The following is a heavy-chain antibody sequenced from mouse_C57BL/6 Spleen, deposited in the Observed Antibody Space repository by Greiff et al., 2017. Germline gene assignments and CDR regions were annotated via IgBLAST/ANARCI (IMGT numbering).Heavy chain of an antibody. CDR2: ISSGSSTI. Sequence: EVMLVESGGGLVKPGGSLKLSCAASGFTFSDYGMHWVRQAPEKGLEWVAYISSGSSTIYYADTVKGRFTISRDNAKTTLFLQMTSLRSEDTAMYYCARTRTGVFDYWGQGTTLTVSS. CDR3: ARTRTGVFDY. CDR1: GFTFSDYG. D-gene: IGHD3-3*01. V-gene: IGHV5-17*01. J-gene: IGHJ2*01.